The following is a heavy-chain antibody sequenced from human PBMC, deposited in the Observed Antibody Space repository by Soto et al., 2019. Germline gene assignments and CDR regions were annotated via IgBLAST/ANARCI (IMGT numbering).Heavy chain of an antibody. CDR2: IYYSGST. D-gene: IGHD3-16*02. J-gene: IGHJ4*02. V-gene: IGHV4-59*01. CDR3: ARTETYYDYIWGSYRQYYFDY. CDR1: GGSISSYY. Sequence: SETLSLTCTVSGGSISSYYWSWIRQPPGKGLEWIGYIYYSGSTNYNPSLKSRVTISVDTSKNQFSLKLSSVTAADTAVYYCARTETYYDYIWGSYRQYYFDYWGQGTLVTVSS.